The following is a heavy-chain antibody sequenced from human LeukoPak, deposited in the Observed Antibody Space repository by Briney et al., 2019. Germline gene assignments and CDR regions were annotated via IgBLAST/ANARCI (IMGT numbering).Heavy chain of an antibody. CDR3: ARKVAAAGTNWFDP. CDR1: GGTFSSYA. Sequence: SVKVSCKASGGTFSSYAISWVRQAPGQGLEWMGGIIPIFGTANYAQKFQGRVTITSDESTSTAYMELSSLRSEDTAVYYCARKVAAAGTNWFDPWGQGTLVTVSS. J-gene: IGHJ5*02. D-gene: IGHD6-13*01. CDR2: IIPIFGTA. V-gene: IGHV1-69*13.